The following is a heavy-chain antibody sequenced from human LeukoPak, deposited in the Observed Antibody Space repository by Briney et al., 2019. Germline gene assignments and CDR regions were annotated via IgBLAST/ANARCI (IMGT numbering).Heavy chain of an antibody. CDR3: TSSPVFWSGFYYYYYMDV. V-gene: IGHV3-49*04. Sequence: GGSLRLSCTASGFTFGDYAMSWVRQAPGKGLEWVGFIRSKAYGGTTEYAASVKGRFTISRDDSKSIAYLQMNSLKTEDTAVYCCTSSPVFWSGFYYYYYMDVWGKGTTVTVSS. CDR2: IRSKAYGGTT. J-gene: IGHJ6*03. CDR1: GFTFGDYA. D-gene: IGHD3-3*01.